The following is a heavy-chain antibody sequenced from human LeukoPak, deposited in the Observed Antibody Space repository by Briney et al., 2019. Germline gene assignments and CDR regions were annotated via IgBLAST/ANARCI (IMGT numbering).Heavy chain of an antibody. D-gene: IGHD6-13*01. Sequence: ASVTVSFKSSVCFFISYQMHWLRQAPGQGLEWLGWLDPNSGGTNIAQKFQGRVTMTRDPSMSTVYMEVTGLASDNTAIYFCAGVNRWYIGLDYWGPGAPVTVSS. CDR2: LDPNSGGT. CDR3: AGVNRWYIGLDY. V-gene: IGHV1-2*02. CDR1: VCFFISYQ. J-gene: IGHJ4*02.